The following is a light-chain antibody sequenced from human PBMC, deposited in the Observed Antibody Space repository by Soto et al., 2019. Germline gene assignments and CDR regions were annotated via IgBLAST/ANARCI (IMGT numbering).Light chain of an antibody. CDR2: DAS. CDR1: QSISSSY. Sequence: EIVMTQSPGTLSVSPGERATLSRRASQSISSSYLAWYQQIPGQAPRLLINDASRRATGIPDRFSGSGSGTDFTLTISRLEPEDFAVYYCQQYGSSPPTFGQGTKVDIK. J-gene: IGKJ1*01. V-gene: IGKV3-20*01. CDR3: QQYGSSPPT.